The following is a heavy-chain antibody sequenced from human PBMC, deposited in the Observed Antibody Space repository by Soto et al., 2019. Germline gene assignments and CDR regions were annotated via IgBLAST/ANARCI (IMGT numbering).Heavy chain of an antibody. Sequence: SETLSLTCAVYGGSFSGYYWSWIRQPPGKGLEWIGEINHSGSTNYNPSLKSRVTISVDTSKNQFSLKLSSVTAADTAVYYCASRYSSGWYQFDYWGQGTLVTVSS. CDR3: ASRYSSGWYQFDY. CDR2: INHSGST. V-gene: IGHV4-34*01. D-gene: IGHD6-19*01. J-gene: IGHJ4*02. CDR1: GGSFSGYY.